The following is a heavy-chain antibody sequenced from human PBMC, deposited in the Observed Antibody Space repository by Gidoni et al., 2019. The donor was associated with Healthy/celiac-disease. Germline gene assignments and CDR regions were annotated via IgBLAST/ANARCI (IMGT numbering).Heavy chain of an antibody. Sequence: QVQLQQWGAGRLKPSETLSLTCAVYGGSFSGYYWSWIRQPPGKGLEWIGEINHSGSTNYNPSLKSRVTISVDTSKNQFSLKLSSVTAADTAVYYCARGTAVAGTDYWGQGTLVTVSS. J-gene: IGHJ4*02. CDR1: GGSFSGYY. V-gene: IGHV4-34*01. CDR2: INHSGST. CDR3: ARGTAVAGTDY. D-gene: IGHD6-19*01.